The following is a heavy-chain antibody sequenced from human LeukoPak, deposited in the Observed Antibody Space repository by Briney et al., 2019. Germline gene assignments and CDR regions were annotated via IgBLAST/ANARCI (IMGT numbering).Heavy chain of an antibody. J-gene: IGHJ4*02. CDR1: GFTFSSYT. CDR3: AKSKWLVYFDY. CDR2: ISGSGGVT. D-gene: IGHD6-19*01. V-gene: IGHV3-23*01. Sequence: GGSLRLSCAACGFTFSSYTMTWARQTPGKGVEWVSGISGSGGVTDYVDSVKGRFTISRDNSKNTLYLQMNSLRAEDTAVYYCAKSKWLVYFDYWGQGTLVTVSS.